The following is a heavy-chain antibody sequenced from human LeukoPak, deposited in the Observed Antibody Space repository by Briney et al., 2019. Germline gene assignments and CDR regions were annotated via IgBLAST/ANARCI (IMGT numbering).Heavy chain of an antibody. D-gene: IGHD3-16*01. CDR2: INHSGST. J-gene: IGHJ5*02. CDR3: ARGPLRVMITFGNWFDP. CDR1: GGSISSSSYH. V-gene: IGHV4-39*07. Sequence: PSETLSLTCTVSGGSISSSSYHWGWIRQPPGKGLEWIGEINHSGSTNYNPSLKSRVTISVDTSKNQFSLKLSSVTAADTAVYYCARGPLRVMITFGNWFDPWGQGTLVTVSS.